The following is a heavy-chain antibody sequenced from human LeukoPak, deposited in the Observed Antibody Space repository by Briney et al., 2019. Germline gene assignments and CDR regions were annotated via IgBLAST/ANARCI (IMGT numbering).Heavy chain of an antibody. V-gene: IGHV4-39*01. CDR1: GGSIGSSSYY. CDR3: AGPSCGGDCYSGFDY. J-gene: IGHJ4*02. Sequence: PSETLSLTCTVSGGSIGSSSYYWGWIRQPPGKGLEWIGSIYYSGSTYYNPSLQSRVTISVDTSKNQFSLKLSSVTAADTAVYYCAGPSCGGDCYSGFDYWGQGTLVTVSS. CDR2: IYYSGST. D-gene: IGHD2-21*01.